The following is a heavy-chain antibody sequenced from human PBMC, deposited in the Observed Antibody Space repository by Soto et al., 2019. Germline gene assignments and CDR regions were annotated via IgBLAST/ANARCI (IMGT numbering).Heavy chain of an antibody. V-gene: IGHV3-33*01. CDR2: IWYDGSNK. Sequence: GGSLRLSCAASGFTFSSYGMHWVRQAPGKGLEWVAVIWYDGSNKYYADSVKGRFTISRDNSKNTLYLQMNSLRAEDTAVYYCARELDTAMANYYGMDVWGQGTTVTVSS. CDR1: GFTFSSYG. CDR3: ARELDTAMANYYGMDV. D-gene: IGHD5-18*01. J-gene: IGHJ6*02.